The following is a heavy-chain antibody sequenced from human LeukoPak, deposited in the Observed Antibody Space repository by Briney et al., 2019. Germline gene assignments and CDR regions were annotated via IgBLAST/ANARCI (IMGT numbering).Heavy chain of an antibody. CDR1: GFTFSSYE. V-gene: IGHV3-7*01. D-gene: IGHD3-22*01. J-gene: IGHJ3*02. CDR3: ASQIVVDASGAFDI. CDR2: IKQDGSEK. Sequence: AGGSLRLSCAASGFTFSSYEMNWVRQAPGKGLEWVANIKQDGSEKYYVDSVKGQFTISRDNAKNSLYLQMNSLRAEDTAVYYCASQIVVDASGAFDIGGKGTMVNVSS.